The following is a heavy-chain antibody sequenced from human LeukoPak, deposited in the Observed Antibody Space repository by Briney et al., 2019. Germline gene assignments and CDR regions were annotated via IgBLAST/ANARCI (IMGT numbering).Heavy chain of an antibody. J-gene: IGHJ4*02. Sequence: PSETLSLTCTVSGGSISSSSYYWGWIRQPPGKGLEWIGSIYYSGSTYYNPSLKSRVTISVDTSKNQFSLKLSSVTAADTAVYYCAGDDFWSGYYAFFDYWGQGTLVTVSS. CDR1: GGSISSSSYY. D-gene: IGHD3-3*01. CDR2: IYYSGST. V-gene: IGHV4-39*07. CDR3: AGDDFWSGYYAFFDY.